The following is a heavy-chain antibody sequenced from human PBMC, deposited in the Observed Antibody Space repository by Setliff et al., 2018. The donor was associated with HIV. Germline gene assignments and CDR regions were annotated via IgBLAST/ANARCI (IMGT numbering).Heavy chain of an antibody. J-gene: IGHJ4*02. CDR1: GGSISSGSYY. D-gene: IGHD1-26*01. V-gene: IGHV4-61*02. CDR3: ARSSPRFSGSYFDY. CDR2: IYTSGNT. Sequence: PSETLSLTCTVSGGSISSGSYYWNWIRQPAGKGLEWIGRIYTSGNTNSNPSLKRRVTISVDTSKNKFSLKLSSVTAADTAVYYCARSSPRFSGSYFDYWGQGTLVTVSS.